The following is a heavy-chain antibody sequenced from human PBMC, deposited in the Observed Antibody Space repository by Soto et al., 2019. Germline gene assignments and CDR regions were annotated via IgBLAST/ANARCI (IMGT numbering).Heavy chain of an antibody. CDR1: GYSISSSNW. D-gene: IGHD2-2*01. CDR2: SYYSGST. V-gene: IGHV4-28*01. Sequence: QVQLQESGPGLVKPSDTLSLTCAVSGYSISSSNWWGWIRQPPGKGLEWIGYSYYSGSTYYNPTLKIRVTMSLDTSKNQFSLKLSSVTAVDTAVYYCARTSLEGCSSTSCPLGYYYYMDVWGKGTTVAVSS. J-gene: IGHJ6*03. CDR3: ARTSLEGCSSTSCPLGYYYYMDV.